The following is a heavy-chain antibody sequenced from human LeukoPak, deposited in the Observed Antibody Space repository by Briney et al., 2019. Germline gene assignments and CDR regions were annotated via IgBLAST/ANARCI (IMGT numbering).Heavy chain of an antibody. CDR1: GITFSSYA. Sequence: PGGSLRLSCAASGITFSSYAMSWVRQAPGKGLEWVAVVSAGGNTTHSADSVKGRFTISRDNSKNTLYLQMNSLRAEDTAVYYCAKAGGGLGYCSSTSCYWYAFDIWGQGTMVTVSS. V-gene: IGHV3-23*01. CDR2: VSAGGNTT. D-gene: IGHD2-2*01. J-gene: IGHJ3*02. CDR3: AKAGGGLGYCSSTSCYWYAFDI.